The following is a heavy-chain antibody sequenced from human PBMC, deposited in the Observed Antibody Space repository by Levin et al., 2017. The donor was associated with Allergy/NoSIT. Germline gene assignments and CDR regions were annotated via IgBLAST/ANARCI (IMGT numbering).Heavy chain of an antibody. CDR1: GYSFTSYW. J-gene: IGHJ6*03. CDR3: ARGDCRGSNCDRGTDYMGI. V-gene: IGHV5-51*01. CDR2: IYPDDSDT. D-gene: IGHD2-15*01. Sequence: EASVKVSCQGSGYSFTSYWVGWVRQRPGKGLEYMGIIYPDDSDTKYSPSFQGQVTISADKSIDTVYLQWSSLRASDTAIYYCARGDCRGSNCDRGTDYMGIWGKGTAVTVSS.